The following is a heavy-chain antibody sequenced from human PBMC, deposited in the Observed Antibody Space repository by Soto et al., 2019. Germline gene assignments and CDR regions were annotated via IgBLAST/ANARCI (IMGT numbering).Heavy chain of an antibody. V-gene: IGHV3-30*18. CDR1: GFTFSSYG. CDR2: ISYDGSNK. CDR3: ANGGRWLRSGVGY. J-gene: IGHJ4*02. Sequence: QVQLVESGGGVVQPGRSLRLSCAASGFTFSSYGMHWVRQAPGKGLEWVAVISYDGSNKYYADSVKGRFTISRDNSKNTLYLQMNSLRAEDTAVYYSANGGRWLRSGVGYCGQGTLVTVSS. D-gene: IGHD5-12*01.